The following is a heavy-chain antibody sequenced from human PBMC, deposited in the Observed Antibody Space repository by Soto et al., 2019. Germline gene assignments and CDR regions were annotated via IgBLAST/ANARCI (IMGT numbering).Heavy chain of an antibody. Sequence: QVQLVQSGAEVKKPGSSMKVSCKASGGTFSSYSINWVRQAPGQGLEWMGEIIPIFGTANYAQKFQGRVTITADESTSTAYMELSSLRSEDTAVYYCARDGGRHSGGIDYWGQGTLVTVYS. V-gene: IGHV1-69*01. CDR1: GGTFSSYS. CDR3: ARDGGRHSGGIDY. CDR2: IIPIFGTA. J-gene: IGHJ4*02. D-gene: IGHD1-26*01.